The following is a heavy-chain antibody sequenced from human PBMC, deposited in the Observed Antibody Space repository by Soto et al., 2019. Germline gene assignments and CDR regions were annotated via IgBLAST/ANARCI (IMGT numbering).Heavy chain of an antibody. CDR1: GYTFASYD. CDR3: ARGDEYSTFLDY. D-gene: IGHD2-15*01. Sequence: QVQLVQSGAEVKKPGASVKVSCKASGYTFASYDINWVRQATGQGLEWMGWINPNSGNTGYAQKFQGRVTMTRNTSISAAYMELSSLRSEDTAVYYCARGDEYSTFLDYWGQGILVTVSS. J-gene: IGHJ4*02. CDR2: INPNSGNT. V-gene: IGHV1-8*01.